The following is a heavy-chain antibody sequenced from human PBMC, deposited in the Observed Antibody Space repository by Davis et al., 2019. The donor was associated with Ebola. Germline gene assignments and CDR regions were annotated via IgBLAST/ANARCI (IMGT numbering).Heavy chain of an antibody. V-gene: IGHV3-30*02. Sequence: GESLKISCAASGFTFSSYGMHWVRQAPGKGLEWVAFIRYDGSNKYYADSVKGRFTISRDNSKNTLYLQMNSLRAEDTAVYYCAKLASGSYGCVDYWGQGTLVTVSS. J-gene: IGHJ4*02. CDR1: GFTFSSYG. CDR3: AKLASGSYGCVDY. D-gene: IGHD1-26*01. CDR2: IRYDGSNK.